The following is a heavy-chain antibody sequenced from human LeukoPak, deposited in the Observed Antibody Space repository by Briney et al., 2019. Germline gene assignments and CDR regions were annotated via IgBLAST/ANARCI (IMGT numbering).Heavy chain of an antibody. D-gene: IGHD5-18*01. J-gene: IGHJ4*02. Sequence: EASVKVSCKASGYTFTSYYMHWVRQAPGQGLEWMGWMNPNSGNTGYAQKFQGRVTMTRNTSISTAYMELSSLRSEDTAVYYCARGNTAMAPNFDYWGQGALVTVSS. CDR3: ARGNTAMAPNFDY. V-gene: IGHV1-8*02. CDR1: GYTFTSYY. CDR2: MNPNSGNT.